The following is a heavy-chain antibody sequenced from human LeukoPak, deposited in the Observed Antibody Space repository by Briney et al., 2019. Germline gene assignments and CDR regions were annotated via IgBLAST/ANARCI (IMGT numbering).Heavy chain of an antibody. CDR2: ISSSSSYI. J-gene: IGHJ4*02. CDR3: ARDVYYYDSSGSYYFDY. Sequence: GGSLRLSCAASGFTFSSYSMNWVRRAPGKGLEWVSSISSSSSYIYYADSVKGRFTISRDNAKNSLYLQMNSLRAEDTAVYYCARDVYYYDSSGSYYFDYWAGEPWSPSPQ. CDR1: GFTFSSYS. D-gene: IGHD3-22*01. V-gene: IGHV3-21*01.